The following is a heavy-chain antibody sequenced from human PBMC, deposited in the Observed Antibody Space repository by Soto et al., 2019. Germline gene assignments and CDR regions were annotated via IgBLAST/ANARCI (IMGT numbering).Heavy chain of an antibody. V-gene: IGHV3-21*01. CDR2: ISSSSSYI. Sequence: PGGSLRLSCAASGFTFSSYSMNWVRQAPGKGLEWVSSISSSSSYIYYADSVKGRFTISRDNAKNSLYLQMNSLRAEDTAVYYCARAVERYGDYVGYFDLWGRGTLVTSPQ. CDR3: ARAVERYGDYVGYFDL. D-gene: IGHD4-17*01. CDR1: GFTFSSYS. J-gene: IGHJ2*01.